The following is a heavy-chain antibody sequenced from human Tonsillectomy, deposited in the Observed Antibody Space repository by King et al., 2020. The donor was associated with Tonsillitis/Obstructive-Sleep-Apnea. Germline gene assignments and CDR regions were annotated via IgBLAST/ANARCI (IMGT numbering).Heavy chain of an antibody. CDR3: ARGVDSCSGGSCYLSRYPYFDY. J-gene: IGHJ4*02. CDR2: INHSGST. D-gene: IGHD2-15*01. V-gene: IGHV4-34*01. Sequence: VQLQQWGAGLLKPSETLSLTCAVYGGSFSGYYWSWIRQPPGKGLEWIGEINHSGSTNYNPSLKSRVTISVDTSKNQFSLKLSSVTAADTAVYYCARGVDSCSGGSCYLSRYPYFDYWGQGTLVTVSS. CDR1: GGSFSGYY.